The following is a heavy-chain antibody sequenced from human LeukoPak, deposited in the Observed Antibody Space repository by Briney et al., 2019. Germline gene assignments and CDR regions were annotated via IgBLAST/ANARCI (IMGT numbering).Heavy chain of an antibody. V-gene: IGHV3-74*01. Sequence: GVLRLSCAASGFTFSNYWMLWLRQAPGMGLVWVSRIKSDGTDTTYADSVKGRFTISRDNAKSTLYLQMNSLRAEDTAVYYCLYHDSGVTSPLESYWGQGILVTVST. D-gene: IGHD3-22*01. CDR3: LYHDSGVTSPLESY. J-gene: IGHJ4*02. CDR2: IKSDGTDT. CDR1: GFTFSNYW.